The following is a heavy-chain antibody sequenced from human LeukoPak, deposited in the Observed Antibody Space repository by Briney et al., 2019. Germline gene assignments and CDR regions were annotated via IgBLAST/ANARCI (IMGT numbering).Heavy chain of an antibody. CDR3: ARGDPTVTTKQNFDY. Sequence: GGSLRLSCAASGFSFSNYDMHWVRQAPGKGLEWVAVIWYDGSNKYYADSVKGRFTISRDNSKNTLYLQMNSLRVEDAAVYYCARGDPTVTTKQNFDYWGQGTLVTVSS. CDR2: IWYDGSNK. J-gene: IGHJ4*02. CDR1: GFSFSNYD. V-gene: IGHV3-33*01. D-gene: IGHD4-17*01.